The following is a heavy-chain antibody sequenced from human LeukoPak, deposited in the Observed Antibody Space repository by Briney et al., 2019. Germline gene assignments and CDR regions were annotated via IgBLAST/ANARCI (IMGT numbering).Heavy chain of an antibody. D-gene: IGHD2-2*01. CDR3: ARGWGYCSRTSCRTKWNWFDP. J-gene: IGHJ5*02. Sequence: SQTLSLTCVVTGGSISSGGYSWRWPRQPPGKGLEGIGYIYHSGSTYYNPSLKSRVTISVDRSKNQFSLKQSSVTAADTAVYYCARGWGYCSRTSCRTKWNWFDPWGEGTLVTVSS. V-gene: IGHV4-30-2*01. CDR1: GGSISSGGYS. CDR2: IYHSGST.